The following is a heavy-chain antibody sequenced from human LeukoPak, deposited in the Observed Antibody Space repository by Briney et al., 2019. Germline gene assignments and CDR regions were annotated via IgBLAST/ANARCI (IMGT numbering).Heavy chain of an antibody. V-gene: IGHV3-30*02. J-gene: IGHJ4*02. Sequence: GGSLRLSCAASGFTFSSYGMHWVRQAPGKGLEWVAYIRSDGSKEYHADSVKGRFIISRDNSKEILYLQMNSLRAEDTAVYYCAKEAQGCSITSCYFDSWGQGTLVTVSS. CDR1: GFTFSSYG. CDR3: AKEAQGCSITSCYFDS. D-gene: IGHD2-2*01. CDR2: IRSDGSKE.